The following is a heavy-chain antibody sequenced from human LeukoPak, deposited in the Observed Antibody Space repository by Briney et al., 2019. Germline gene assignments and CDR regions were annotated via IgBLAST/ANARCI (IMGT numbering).Heavy chain of an antibody. CDR2: IYTSGST. V-gene: IGHV4-4*09. CDR1: GGSISSYY. Sequence: SETLSLTCTVSGGSISSYYWSWIRQPPGKGLEWIGYIYTSGSTSYNPSLKSRVTISVDTSKNQFSLKLSSVTAADTAVYYCARHVKAARHFDYWGQGTLVTVSS. CDR3: ARHVKAARHFDY. D-gene: IGHD6-6*01. J-gene: IGHJ4*02.